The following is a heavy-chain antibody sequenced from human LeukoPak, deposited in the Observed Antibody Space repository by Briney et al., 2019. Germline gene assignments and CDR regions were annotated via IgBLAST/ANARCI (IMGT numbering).Heavy chain of an antibody. J-gene: IGHJ4*02. V-gene: IGHV4-39*01. CDR2: IYYSGST. CDR1: GGSISSSSYY. CDR3: ATLPRENWKEES. D-gene: IGHD1-1*01. Sequence: KPSETLSLTCTVSGGSISSSSYYWGWIRQPPGKGLEWIGSIYYSGSTYYNPSLKSRVTISVDTSKNQFSLKLSSVTAADTAVYYCATLPRENWKEESWGQGTLVTVSS.